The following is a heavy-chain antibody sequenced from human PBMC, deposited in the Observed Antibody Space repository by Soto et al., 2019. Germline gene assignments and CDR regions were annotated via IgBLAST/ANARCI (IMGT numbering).Heavy chain of an antibody. CDR2: IYYSGST. V-gene: IGHV4-59*01. J-gene: IGHJ4*02. CDR1: GGSISSYY. D-gene: IGHD5-18*01. Sequence: SETLSLTCTVSGGSISSYYWSWIRQPPGKGLEWIGYIYYSGSTNYNPSLKSRVTISVDTSKNQFSLKLSSVTAADTAVYYCARAPRGYSYGYVDYWGQGTLVTVSS. CDR3: ARAPRGYSYGYVDY.